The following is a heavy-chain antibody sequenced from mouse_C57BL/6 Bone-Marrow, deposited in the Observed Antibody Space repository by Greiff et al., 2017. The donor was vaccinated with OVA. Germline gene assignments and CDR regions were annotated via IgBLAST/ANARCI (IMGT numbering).Heavy chain of an antibody. J-gene: IGHJ2*01. CDR2: INPSNGGT. Sequence: QVQLQQPGTELVKPGASVKLSCKASGYTFTSYWMHWVKQRPGQGLEWIGKINPSNGGTNYNEKFKSKATLTVDKSSSTAYMHRSSLTSEDSAVYYCARFSYYGSRYFDYWGQGTTLTVYS. CDR1: GYTFTSYW. D-gene: IGHD1-1*01. CDR3: ARFSYYGSRYFDY. V-gene: IGHV1-53*01.